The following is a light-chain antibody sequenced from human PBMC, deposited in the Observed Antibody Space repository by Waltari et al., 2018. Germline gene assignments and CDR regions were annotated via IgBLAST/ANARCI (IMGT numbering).Light chain of an antibody. J-gene: IGLJ1*01. CDR3: SSYTTSSAPGV. CDR1: ASDVGAYDF. Sequence: QSALTQPASVSGPPGQSITIPCSGTASDVGAYDFVSWYQQHPGKAHPLILYEVSNRPSGISNRFSASKSGNTASLTISGLQAEDEADYYCSSYTTSSAPGVFGTGTRVTVL. CDR2: EVS. V-gene: IGLV2-14*01.